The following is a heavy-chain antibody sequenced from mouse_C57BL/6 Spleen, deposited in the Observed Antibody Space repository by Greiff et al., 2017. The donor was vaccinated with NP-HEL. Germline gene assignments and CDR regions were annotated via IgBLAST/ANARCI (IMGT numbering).Heavy chain of an antibody. CDR1: GYAFSSSW. CDR3: ARDRGAY. CDR2: IYPGDGDT. Sequence: QVHVKQSGPELVKPGASVKISCKASGYAFSSSWMNWVKQRPGKGLEWIGRIYPGDGDTNYNGKFKGKATLTADKSSSTAYMQLSSLTSEDSAVYFCARDRGAYWGQGTLVTVSA. D-gene: IGHD3-2*01. V-gene: IGHV1-82*01. J-gene: IGHJ3*01.